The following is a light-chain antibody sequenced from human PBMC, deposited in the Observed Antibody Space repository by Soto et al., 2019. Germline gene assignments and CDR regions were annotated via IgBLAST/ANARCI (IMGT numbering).Light chain of an antibody. Sequence: QLVLTQPPSASGTPGQRVTISYSGGSSNIGINTVKWYQQLPGTAPKVLIYTNNQRPSGVPDRFSGSKSGTSASLDISGLQYGEEAVYYCGAFGDSLNGYVGGSGPKLTVL. V-gene: IGLV1-44*01. CDR1: SSNIGINT. CDR2: TNN. CDR3: GAFGDSLNGYV. J-gene: IGLJ1*01.